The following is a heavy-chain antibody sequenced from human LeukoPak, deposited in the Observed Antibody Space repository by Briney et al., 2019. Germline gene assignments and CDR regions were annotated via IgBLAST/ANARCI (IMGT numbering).Heavy chain of an antibody. Sequence: PSETLSLTCTVSGYSISSGYYWGWIRQPPGKGLEWIGSIYHSGSTYYNPSLKSRVTISVDTSKNQFSLKLSSVTAADTAVYYCARGGVVSFATGWFDPWGQGTLVTVSS. CDR3: ARGGVVSFATGWFDP. D-gene: IGHD2-8*02. J-gene: IGHJ5*02. V-gene: IGHV4-38-2*02. CDR1: GYSISSGYY. CDR2: IYHSGST.